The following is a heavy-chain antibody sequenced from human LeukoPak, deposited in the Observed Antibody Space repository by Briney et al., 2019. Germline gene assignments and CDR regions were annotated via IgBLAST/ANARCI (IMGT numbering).Heavy chain of an antibody. J-gene: IGHJ4*02. CDR1: GGSFSGYY. D-gene: IGHD5-24*01. CDR2: INHSGST. V-gene: IGHV4-34*01. CDR3: ARGLEIDVFDY. Sequence: SETLSLTCAVYGGSFSGYYWSWIRQPPGKGLEWIGEINHSGSTNYNPSLKSRVTISVDTSKNQFSLKLSSVTAADTAVYYCARGLEIDVFDYWGQGTLVTVSS.